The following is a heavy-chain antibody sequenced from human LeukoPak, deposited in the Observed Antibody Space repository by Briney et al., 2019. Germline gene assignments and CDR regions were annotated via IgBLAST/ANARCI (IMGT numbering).Heavy chain of an antibody. V-gene: IGHV3-30*09. Sequence: GGSLRLSCAASGFTFSSYAMHWVRQAPGKGLEWVAVISYDGSNKYYADSVKGRFAISRDNAKSSLYLQMNSLRAEDTAVYYCARSYGGNPDYWGQGTLVTVSS. J-gene: IGHJ4*02. D-gene: IGHD4-23*01. CDR3: ARSYGGNPDY. CDR2: ISYDGSNK. CDR1: GFTFSSYA.